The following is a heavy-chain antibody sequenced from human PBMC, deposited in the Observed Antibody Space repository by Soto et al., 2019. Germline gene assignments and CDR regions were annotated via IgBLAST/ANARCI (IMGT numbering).Heavy chain of an antibody. CDR3: ATPRNVRVPLIGYNGMDV. Sequence: SVKVSCKASGGTFSSYAISWVRQAPGQGLEWMGGIIPIFGTANYAQKFQGRVTITADESTSTAYMELSSLRSEDTAVYYCATPRNVRVPLIGYNGMDVWGQGTTVTVSS. D-gene: IGHD2-8*02. CDR1: GGTFSSYA. J-gene: IGHJ6*02. V-gene: IGHV1-69*13. CDR2: IIPIFGTA.